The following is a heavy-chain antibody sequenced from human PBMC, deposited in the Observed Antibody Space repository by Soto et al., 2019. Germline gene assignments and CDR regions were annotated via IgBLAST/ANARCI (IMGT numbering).Heavy chain of an antibody. CDR2: TYYRSKWYN. D-gene: IGHD3-3*01. CDR1: GDSVSSNSAA. V-gene: IGHV6-1*01. Sequence: AQTLSLTCAISGDSVSSNSAAWNWIRQSPSRGLEWLGRTYYRSKWYNDYAVSVKSRITINPDTSKNQFSLQLNSVTPEDTAVYYCARDLSYDFWSGSRIYYYYGMDXWGQGTTVTVSS. CDR3: ARDLSYDFWSGSRIYYYYGMDX. J-gene: IGHJ6*02.